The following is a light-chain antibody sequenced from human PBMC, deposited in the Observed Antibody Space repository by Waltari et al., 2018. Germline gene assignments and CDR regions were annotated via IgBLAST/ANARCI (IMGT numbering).Light chain of an antibody. J-gene: IGLJ3*02. CDR2: YVS. V-gene: IGLV2-23*02. CDR1: SNNVGDYNL. Sequence: QSALTQPVSVSGSPGQSVTISCTGTSNNVGDYNLVSWFQHHPDQAPKLLIFYVSNRPSGVSNRFAGSKSGNTASLTISGLQTEDEADYSCCSYSTGGSWMFGGGTKLTVL. CDR3: CSYSTGGSWM.